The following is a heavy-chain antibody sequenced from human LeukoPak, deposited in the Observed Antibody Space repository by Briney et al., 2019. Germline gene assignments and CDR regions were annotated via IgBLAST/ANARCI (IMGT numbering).Heavy chain of an antibody. CDR2: ISSSSSTI. Sequence: GGSLRLSCAASGFTFSSYSMNWVRQAPGKGLEWVSYISSSSSTIYYADSVEGRFTISRDNAKNSLYLQMNSLRAEDTAVYYCASSDYYYYYMDVWGKGTTVTVSS. J-gene: IGHJ6*03. V-gene: IGHV3-48*04. CDR1: GFTFSSYS. CDR3: ASSDYYYYYMDV.